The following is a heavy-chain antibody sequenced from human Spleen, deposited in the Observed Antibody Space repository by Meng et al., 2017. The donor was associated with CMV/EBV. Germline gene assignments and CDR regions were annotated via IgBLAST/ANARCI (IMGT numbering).Heavy chain of an antibody. D-gene: IGHD3-22*01. CDR1: FSNYG. J-gene: IGHJ5*02. CDR2: VYPGDSDV. CDR3: ARLDYHAGNGYYSRYHWFDP. Sequence: FSNYGIDWVRQMPGKGLEWMGMVYPGDSDVRYSPAFQGQVTFSADKSISTAYLQWSSLKASDTTMYYCARLDYHAGNGYYSRYHWFDPWGQGTLVTVSS. V-gene: IGHV5-51*01.